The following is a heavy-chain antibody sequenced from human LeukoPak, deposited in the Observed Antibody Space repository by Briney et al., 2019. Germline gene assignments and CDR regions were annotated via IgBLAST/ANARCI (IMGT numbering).Heavy chain of an antibody. CDR2: VDPSNGGT. CDR1: GYTFTDYY. J-gene: IGHJ4*02. Sequence: ASVTVSCKAAGYTFTDYYIHWVRQAPGQGLEWMGWVDPSNGGTKYAHRFQGRVTMTGDTSNRTAYMELNTLRSDDTAVYYCARGLGVSAGTGNYWGQGTLVTVSS. D-gene: IGHD3/OR15-3a*01. V-gene: IGHV1-2*02. CDR3: ARGLGVSAGTGNY.